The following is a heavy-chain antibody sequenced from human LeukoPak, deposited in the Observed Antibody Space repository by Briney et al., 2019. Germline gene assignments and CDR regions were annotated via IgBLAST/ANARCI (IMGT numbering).Heavy chain of an antibody. D-gene: IGHD3-22*01. CDR1: GFTFSSYA. Sequence: GGSLRLSCAASGFTFSSYAMSWVRQAPGKGLEWVSAISGSGGSTYYADSVKGRFTISRDNSKNTLYLQMNSLRAEDTAVYYCAKADYYDSSGYYYFFDYWGQGTLVTASS. CDR3: AKADYYDSSGYYYFFDY. CDR2: ISGSGGST. J-gene: IGHJ4*02. V-gene: IGHV3-23*01.